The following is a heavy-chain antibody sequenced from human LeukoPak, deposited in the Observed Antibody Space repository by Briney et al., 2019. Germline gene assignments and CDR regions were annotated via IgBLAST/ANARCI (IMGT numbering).Heavy chain of an antibody. J-gene: IGHJ4*02. CDR1: GYTFTGYY. V-gene: IGHV1-2*02. D-gene: IGHD6-19*01. CDR2: INPNSGGT. CDR3: ARAGGRYSSGWQGQAFGY. Sequence: ASVKVSCKASGYTFTGYYMHWVRRAPGQGLEWMGWINPNSGGTNYAQKFQGRVTMTRDTSISTAYMELSRLRSDDTAVYYCARAGGRYSSGWQGQAFGYWGQGTLVTVSS.